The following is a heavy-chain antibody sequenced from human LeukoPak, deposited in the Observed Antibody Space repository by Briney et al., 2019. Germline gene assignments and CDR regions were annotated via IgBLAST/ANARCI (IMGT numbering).Heavy chain of an antibody. CDR2: FDPEDGET. Sequence: ASAKVSCKVSGYTLTELSMHWVRQAPGKGLEWMGGFDPEDGETIYAQKFQGRVTMTEDTSTDTAYMELSSLRSEDTAVYYCATVLGCSSTSCYFGYYFDYWGQGTLVTVSS. CDR3: ATVLGCSSTSCYFGYYFDY. V-gene: IGHV1-24*01. D-gene: IGHD2-2*01. CDR1: GYTLTELS. J-gene: IGHJ4*02.